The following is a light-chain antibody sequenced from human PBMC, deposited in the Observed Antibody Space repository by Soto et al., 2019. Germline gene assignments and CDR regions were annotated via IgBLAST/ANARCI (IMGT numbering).Light chain of an antibody. J-gene: IGKJ1*01. CDR2: KAS. CDR3: QQYGNYPWT. CDR1: QSISSW. Sequence: DIQMTQSPSTLSASIGDRVRITCRASQSISSWLAWYKQKPGKAPNLLIYKASNLESGVPSRFSGSGSGTEFTLTISSLQPDDFATYYCQQYGNYPWTFGQGTKVEIK. V-gene: IGKV1-5*03.